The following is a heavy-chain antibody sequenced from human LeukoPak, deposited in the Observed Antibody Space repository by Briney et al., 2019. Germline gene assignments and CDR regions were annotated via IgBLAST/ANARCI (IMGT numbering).Heavy chain of an antibody. J-gene: IGHJ4*02. Sequence: GGSLRLSCAASGFTFSSYSMIWVRQAPGKGLEWVSSISSSSSYIYYADSVKGRFTISRDNAKNSLYLQMNSLRAEDTAVYYCARGGRGYCSGGSCYYFDYWGQGTLVTVSS. CDR1: GFTFSSYS. CDR3: ARGGRGYCSGGSCYYFDY. V-gene: IGHV3-21*01. D-gene: IGHD2-15*01. CDR2: ISSSSSYI.